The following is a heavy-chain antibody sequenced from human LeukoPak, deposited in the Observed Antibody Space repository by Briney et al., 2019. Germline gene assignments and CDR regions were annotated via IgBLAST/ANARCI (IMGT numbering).Heavy chain of an antibody. CDR2: IYYSGST. J-gene: IGHJ5*02. D-gene: IGHD6-13*01. V-gene: IGHV4-61*08. CDR1: GGSISSGGYY. Sequence: SETLSLTCTVSGGSISSGGYYWSWIRQHPGKGLEWIGYIYYSGSTNYNPSLKSRVTISVDTSKNQFSLKLSSVTAADTAVYYCARGMSIAAAGTFWFDPWVQGTLVTVSS. CDR3: ARGMSIAAAGTFWFDP.